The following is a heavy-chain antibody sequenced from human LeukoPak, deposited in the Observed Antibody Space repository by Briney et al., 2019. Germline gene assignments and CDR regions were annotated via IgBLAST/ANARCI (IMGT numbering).Heavy chain of an antibody. CDR1: GFTFRNHA. CDR3: AKGGYGDF. D-gene: IGHD5-12*01. Sequence: QPGGSLRLSCAASGFTFRNHAMNWVRQAPGKGLEWVSAISGSGGSTYYADSVKGRFTISRDNSKNTLYLQMNSLRAEDTAVYYCAKGGYGDFWGQGTLVTVSS. V-gene: IGHV3-23*01. CDR2: ISGSGGST. J-gene: IGHJ4*02.